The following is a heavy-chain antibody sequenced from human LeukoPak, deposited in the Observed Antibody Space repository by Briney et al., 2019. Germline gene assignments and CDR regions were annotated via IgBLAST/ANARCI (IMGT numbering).Heavy chain of an antibody. J-gene: IGHJ4*02. CDR2: IIPIFGTA. CDR3: ARRGIAAAGNDY. CDR1: GGTFSSYA. V-gene: IGHV1-69*05. D-gene: IGHD6-13*01. Sequence: SVKVSCKASGGTFSSYAISWVRQAPGQGLEWMGGIIPIFGTANYAQKFQGRVTITTGESTSTAYMELSSLRSEDTAVYYCARRGIAAAGNDYWGQGTLVTVSS.